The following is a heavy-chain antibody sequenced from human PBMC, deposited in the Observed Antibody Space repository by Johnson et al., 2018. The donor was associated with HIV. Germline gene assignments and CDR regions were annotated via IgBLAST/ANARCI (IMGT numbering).Heavy chain of an antibody. D-gene: IGHD5-24*01. Sequence: QVQLVESGGGVVQPGRSLRLSCAASGFTLSTYGMHWVRQAPGKGLEWVAVISYHGSNTYYADSMRGRFTISRDNSKNTLYLQMGSLRAEDMAVYYCARCRDAYTLLSAFDIWGQGTMVTVSS. V-gene: IGHV3-30*05. CDR3: ARCRDAYTLLSAFDI. J-gene: IGHJ3*02. CDR1: GFTLSTYG. CDR2: ISYHGSNT.